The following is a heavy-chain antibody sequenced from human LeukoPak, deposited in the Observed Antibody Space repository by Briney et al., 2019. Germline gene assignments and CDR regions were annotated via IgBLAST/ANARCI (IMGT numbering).Heavy chain of an antibody. D-gene: IGHD3-10*01. CDR1: GGSFSGYY. CDR2: INHSGST. V-gene: IGHV4-34*01. Sequence: PSETLSLTCAVYGGSFSGYYWSWIRQPPGKGLEWIGEINHSGSTNYNPPLKSRVTISVDTSKNQFSLKLSSVTAADTAVYYCARVNGRLLWFGELSFDYWGQGTLVTVSS. CDR3: ARVNGRLLWFGELSFDY. J-gene: IGHJ4*02.